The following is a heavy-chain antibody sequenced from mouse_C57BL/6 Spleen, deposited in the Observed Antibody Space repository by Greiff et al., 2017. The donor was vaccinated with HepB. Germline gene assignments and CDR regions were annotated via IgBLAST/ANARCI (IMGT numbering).Heavy chain of an antibody. CDR2: ISSGSSTI. Sequence: EVKLMESGGGLVKPGGSLKLSCAASGFTFSDYGMHWVRQAPEKGLEWVAYISSGSSTIYYADTVKGRFTISRDNAKNNLFLQMTSLMSEDTAMYYCARRSGSSPYYYAMDYWGQGTSVTVSS. V-gene: IGHV5-17*01. CDR3: ARRSGSSPYYYAMDY. D-gene: IGHD1-1*01. J-gene: IGHJ4*01. CDR1: GFTFSDYG.